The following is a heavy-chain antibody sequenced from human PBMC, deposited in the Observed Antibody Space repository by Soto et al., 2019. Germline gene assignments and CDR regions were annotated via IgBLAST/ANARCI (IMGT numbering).Heavy chain of an antibody. CDR1: GFTFSSYG. V-gene: IGHV3-30*18. CDR2: ISYDGSNK. J-gene: IGHJ6*02. CDR3: AKDFVVSSGCLGYYGMDV. Sequence: QVQLVESGGGVVQPGRSLRLSCAASGFTFSSYGMHWVRQAPGKGLEWVAVISYDGSNKYYADSVKGRFTISRDNSKNTLYLQMNSLRAEDTAVYYCAKDFVVSSGCLGYYGMDVWGQGTTVTVSS. D-gene: IGHD6-19*01.